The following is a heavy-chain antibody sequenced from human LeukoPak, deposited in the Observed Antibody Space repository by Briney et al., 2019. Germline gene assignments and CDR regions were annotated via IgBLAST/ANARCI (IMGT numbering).Heavy chain of an antibody. CDR1: GFTFSSHW. V-gene: IGHV3-7*04. J-gene: IGHJ5*02. Sequence: GGSLRLSCATSGFTFSSHWMSWVRQAPGKGLEWVANIKQDGSENYYVDSVKGRFTISRDNAKNSLYLQMNSLRAEDTAFYHCARGGLRYFALWGQGTLVTVSS. D-gene: IGHD3-16*01. CDR2: IKQDGSEN. CDR3: ARGGLRYFAL.